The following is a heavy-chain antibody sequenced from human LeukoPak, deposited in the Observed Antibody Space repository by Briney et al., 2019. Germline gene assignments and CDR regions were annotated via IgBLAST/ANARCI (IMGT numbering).Heavy chain of an antibody. CDR3: ARDYCSSTSCLFDY. V-gene: IGHV1-2*06. D-gene: IGHD2-2*01. CDR1: GYTLSNHA. CDR2: INPNTGGT. J-gene: IGHJ4*02. Sequence: ASVKVSCKGSGYTLSNHAFSWVRQAPGQGLEWMGRINPNTGGTDYAQKFQGRVTMTRDTSISTAYMDLSRLRSDDTAVYYCARDYCSSTSCLFDYWGQGTLVTVSS.